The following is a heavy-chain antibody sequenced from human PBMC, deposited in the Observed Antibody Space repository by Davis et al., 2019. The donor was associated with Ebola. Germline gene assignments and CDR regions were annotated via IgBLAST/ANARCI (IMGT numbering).Heavy chain of an antibody. CDR3: ARDSYIENFDWLLAGEIDY. CDR2: ISWNSGSI. J-gene: IGHJ4*02. V-gene: IGHV3-9*01. D-gene: IGHD3-9*01. Sequence: SLKISCAASGFTLDDYAMHWVRQAPGKALEWVSGISWNSGSIGYADSVKGRFTSPRHNAKNSRHLQMNSLRAEDTAVYYCARDSYIENFDWLLAGEIDYWGQGTLVTVSS. CDR1: GFTLDDYA.